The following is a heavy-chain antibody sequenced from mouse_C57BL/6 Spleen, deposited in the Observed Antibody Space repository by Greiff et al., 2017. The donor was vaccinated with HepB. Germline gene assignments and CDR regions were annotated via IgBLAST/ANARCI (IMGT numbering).Heavy chain of an antibody. D-gene: IGHD2-5*01. CDR3: ARSGYSNPFFAY. CDR2: IDPSDSYT. Sequence: QVQLQQPGAELVMPGASVKLSCKASGYTFTSYWMHWVKQRPGQGLEWIGEIDPSDSYTNYNQKFKGKSTLTVDKSSSTAYMQLSSLTSEDSAVYYCARSGYSNPFFAYWGQGTLVTVSA. J-gene: IGHJ3*01. CDR1: GYTFTSYW. V-gene: IGHV1-69*01.